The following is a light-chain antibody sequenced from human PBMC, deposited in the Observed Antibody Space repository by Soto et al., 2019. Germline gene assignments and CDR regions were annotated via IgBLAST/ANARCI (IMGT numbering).Light chain of an antibody. CDR1: SSDVGSYNV. CDR2: EGS. J-gene: IGLJ1*01. Sequence: QSALTQPASVSGSPGQSITISCTGTSSDVGSYNVVSWYQQHPGKAPKLMIYEGSKRPSGVSNRFSGSKSGNTASLTISGLQAEDEAAYYCCSYAGSSSYVFGTGTKVTVL. V-gene: IGLV2-23*01. CDR3: CSYAGSSSYV.